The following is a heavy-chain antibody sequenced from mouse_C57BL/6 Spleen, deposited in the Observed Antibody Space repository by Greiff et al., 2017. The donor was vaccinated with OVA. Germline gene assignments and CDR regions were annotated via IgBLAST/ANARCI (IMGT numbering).Heavy chain of an antibody. CDR2: ISSGGSYT. D-gene: IGHD1-1*01. CDR1: GFTFSSYG. Sequence: EVHLVESGGDLVKPGGSLKLSCAASGFTFSSYGMSWVRQTPDKRLEWVATISSGGSYTYYPDSVKGRFTISRDNAKNTLYLQMSSLKSEDTAMYYCARRYGSSYSYFDVWGTGTTVTVSS. V-gene: IGHV5-6*01. J-gene: IGHJ1*03. CDR3: ARRYGSSYSYFDV.